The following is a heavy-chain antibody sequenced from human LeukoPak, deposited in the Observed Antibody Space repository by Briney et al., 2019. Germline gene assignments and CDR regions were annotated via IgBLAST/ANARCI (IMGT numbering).Heavy chain of an antibody. CDR1: GGSXSSYY. D-gene: IGHD5-24*01. V-gene: IGHV4-4*07. Sequence: LSLTCXVSGGSXSSYYWSWIRQPAGKGLQWIGRIYASGSTNYNPSLKSRLTMSVDTSKNQFSLRLSSVTAADTAVYYCARGGLQGTYYYYYGMDVWGQGTTVTVSS. CDR3: ARGGLQGTYYYYYGMDV. CDR2: IYASGST. J-gene: IGHJ6*02.